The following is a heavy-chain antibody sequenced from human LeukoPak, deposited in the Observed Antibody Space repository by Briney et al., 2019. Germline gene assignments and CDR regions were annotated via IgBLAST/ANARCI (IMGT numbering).Heavy chain of an antibody. J-gene: IGHJ5*02. Sequence: GASVKVSCKTSGYIFTSYDINWVRQATGQGLEWMGWMNPNSGNTGYAQKFQGRVTITRNTSISTAYMELSSLRSEDTAVYYCARVRSLVAVWWFDPWGQGTLVTVSS. V-gene: IGHV1-8*03. D-gene: IGHD6-19*01. CDR2: MNPNSGNT. CDR3: ARVRSLVAVWWFDP. CDR1: GYIFTSYD.